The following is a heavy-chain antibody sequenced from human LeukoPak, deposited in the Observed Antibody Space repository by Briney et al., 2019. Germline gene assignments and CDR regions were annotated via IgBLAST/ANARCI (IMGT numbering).Heavy chain of an antibody. CDR1: GGSISSSSYY. D-gene: IGHD3-3*01. CDR3: ARIFGVVPDY. V-gene: IGHV4-39*07. J-gene: IGHJ4*02. Sequence: SETLSLTCTVSGGSISSSSYYWGWIRQPPGKGLEWIGSIYYSGSTYYNPSLKSRVTISVDTSKNQFSLKLSSVTAADTAVYYCARIFGVVPDYWGQGTLVTVSS. CDR2: IYYSGST.